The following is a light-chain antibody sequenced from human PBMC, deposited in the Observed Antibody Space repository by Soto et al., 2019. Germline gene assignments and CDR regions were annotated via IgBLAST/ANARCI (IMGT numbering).Light chain of an antibody. CDR3: HHYASLLT. J-gene: IGKJ4*01. Sequence: EIVLTQSPGTLSLSPGERATLSCRASQSVTTNYLAWYQKKPRPAPRLLIDAASNRATGLTDRFSGCGAGTDFTLTTSRLEPEDFSLYYCHHYASLLTFGGGTKVEI. CDR1: QSVTTNY. V-gene: IGKV3-20*01. CDR2: AAS.